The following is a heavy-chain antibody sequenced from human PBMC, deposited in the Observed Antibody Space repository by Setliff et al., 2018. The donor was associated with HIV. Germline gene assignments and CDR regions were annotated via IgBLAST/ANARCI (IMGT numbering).Heavy chain of an antibody. CDR3: ARDFGYFDEYGDYCYMDV. Sequence: GGSLRLSCTDSRFAFNTYIMNWVRQAPGKGLEWISSISARSTSIYFVDSVRGRFTISRDNARNSLYLQMNNLRAEDTAVYYCARDFGYFDEYGDYCYMDVWGKGTTVTVSS. CDR2: ISARSTSI. V-gene: IGHV3-21*01. D-gene: IGHD4-17*01. J-gene: IGHJ6*03. CDR1: RFAFNTYI.